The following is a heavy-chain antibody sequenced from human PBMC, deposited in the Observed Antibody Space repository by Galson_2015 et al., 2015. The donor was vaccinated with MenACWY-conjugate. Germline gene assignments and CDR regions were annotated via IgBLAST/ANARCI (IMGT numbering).Heavy chain of an antibody. Sequence: SLRLSCAASGFTFSSYRMNWVRQAPGKGLEWVSYISSSSNTIYYADSVKGRFTISRDNAKNSLYLQMNSLRAEDTAVYYCARGYSIYPWGQGTLFTVSS. CDR3: ARGYSIYP. CDR2: ISSSSNTI. CDR1: GFTFSSYR. D-gene: IGHD6-13*01. V-gene: IGHV3-48*04. J-gene: IGHJ5*02.